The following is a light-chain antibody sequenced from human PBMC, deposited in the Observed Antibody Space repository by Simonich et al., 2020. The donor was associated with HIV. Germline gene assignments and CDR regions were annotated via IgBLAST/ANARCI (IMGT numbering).Light chain of an antibody. CDR2: DVS. CDR1: NSDVGNYNL. CDR3: SSYTSSSTPV. Sequence: QSALTQPASVSGSPGQSITISCTGTNSDVGNYNLVSWYQQHPGKAPKLMIYDVSNRPSGVSNRFSGSKSGNTASLTISGLQAEDEADYYCSSYTSSSTPVFGGGTKLTVL. J-gene: IGLJ3*02. V-gene: IGLV2-14*02.